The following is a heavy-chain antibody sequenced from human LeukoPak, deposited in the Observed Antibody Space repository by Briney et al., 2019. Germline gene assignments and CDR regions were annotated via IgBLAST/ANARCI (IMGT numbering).Heavy chain of an antibody. CDR3: TRGGEEPFDY. D-gene: IGHD3-10*01. CDR1: GFTFTRFW. J-gene: IGHJ4*02. V-gene: IGHV3-74*01. Sequence: PGGSLRHSCAGSGFTFTRFWMHWVRQAPGKGLVWVSRINVEGTTTTYADSVEGRFTISRDENTLYLQMNHLRVDDTAVYYCTRGGEEPFDYWGQGTLVTVSS. CDR2: INVEGTTT.